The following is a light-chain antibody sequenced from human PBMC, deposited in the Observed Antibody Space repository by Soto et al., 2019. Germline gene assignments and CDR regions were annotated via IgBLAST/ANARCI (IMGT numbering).Light chain of an antibody. V-gene: IGKV1-16*02. Sequence: DIQMTQSPSSLSASVGDRITITCRASQDIIDRLVWFQQKPGKAPKSLIYAASNLQSGVPSKFSGSGYGKEFTLTISSLQPEDFATYYCQQYKDYPLTFGGGTRVEIK. CDR2: AAS. J-gene: IGKJ4*01. CDR3: QQYKDYPLT. CDR1: QDIIDR.